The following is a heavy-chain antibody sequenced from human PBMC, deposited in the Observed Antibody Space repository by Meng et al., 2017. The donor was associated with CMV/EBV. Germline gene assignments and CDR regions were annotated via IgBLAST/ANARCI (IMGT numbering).Heavy chain of an antibody. V-gene: IGHV4-39*01. D-gene: IGHD6-13*01. Sequence: SETLSLTCTVSGGSISSSSYYWGRLRPPPGRGLEWIGSIYYSGSNYYNPSLKSPVTISVDTSKNQFSLKLSSVTAADTAVYCCARLAAAGLATLDYWGQGTLVTVSS. J-gene: IGHJ4*02. CDR1: GGSISSSSYY. CDR2: IYYSGSN. CDR3: ARLAAAGLATLDY.